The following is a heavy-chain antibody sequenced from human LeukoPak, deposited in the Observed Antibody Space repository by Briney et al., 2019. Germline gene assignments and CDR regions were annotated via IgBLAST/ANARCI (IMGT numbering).Heavy chain of an antibody. V-gene: IGHV4-61*08. D-gene: IGHD3-9*01. CDR1: GGSVSSDGFY. Sequence: SETLSLTCTVSGGSVSSDGFYWTWIRQPPRKGLERIGYVYYSGSTNYNPSLKSRVTISLDTSKNQFSLKLNSVTAADTAVFYCARRLTRPERFDSWGQGTLVTVSS. CDR2: VYYSGST. CDR3: ARRLTRPERFDS. J-gene: IGHJ4*02.